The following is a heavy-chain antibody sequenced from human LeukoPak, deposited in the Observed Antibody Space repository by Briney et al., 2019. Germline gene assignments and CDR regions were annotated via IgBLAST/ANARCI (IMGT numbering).Heavy chain of an antibody. V-gene: IGHV3-11*01. Sequence: GGSLRHSCAASRFTFSDYYMSWIRQAPGKGLELVSYISGAGSIIYNIDSVKGRFTISRDNAKKSLYLQMNSLRVEDAAIYCVRAALAVDDYGDSGAFDYFDYWGQGILVTVSS. D-gene: IGHD4-17*01. CDR2: ISGAGSII. CDR3: RAALAVDDYGDSGAFDYFDY. CDR1: RFTFSDYY. J-gene: IGHJ4*02.